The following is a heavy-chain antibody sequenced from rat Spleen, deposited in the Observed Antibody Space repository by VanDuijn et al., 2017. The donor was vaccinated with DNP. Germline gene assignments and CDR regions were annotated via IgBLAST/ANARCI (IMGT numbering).Heavy chain of an antibody. CDR2: INTGSGGT. J-gene: IGHJ4*01. V-gene: IGHV1-43*01. CDR3: SRCSHYYYDGTYYTRYYYVMDA. Sequence: QIQLQQSGAELAKPGSSVKISCKASGYTFTSYYISWIKQTTGQGLEYIGYINTGSGGTNYNEKFKGKATLTVDKSSSTAFMQLSSLTPDDSAVYYCSRCSHYYYDGTYYTRYYYVMDAWGQGASVTVSS. CDR1: GYTFTSYY. D-gene: IGHD1-12*02.